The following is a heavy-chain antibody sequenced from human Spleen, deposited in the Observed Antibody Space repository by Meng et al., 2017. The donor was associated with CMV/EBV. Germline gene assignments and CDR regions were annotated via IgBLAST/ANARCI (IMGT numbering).Heavy chain of an antibody. Sequence: AVDGGSFSGYYWNWIRQPPGKGLEWIGEINHSGSTNYSPSLKSRVTISGDTSKNQFSLKLSSVTAADTAVYYCARGRRYSSGWNDYWGQGTLVTVSS. D-gene: IGHD6-19*01. CDR2: INHSGST. CDR3: ARGRRYSSGWNDY. CDR1: GGSFSGYY. J-gene: IGHJ4*02. V-gene: IGHV4-34*01.